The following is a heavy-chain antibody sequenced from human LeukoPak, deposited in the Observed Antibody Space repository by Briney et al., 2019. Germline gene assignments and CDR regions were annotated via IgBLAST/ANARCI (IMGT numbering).Heavy chain of an antibody. J-gene: IGHJ5*02. V-gene: IGHV3-15*01. CDR1: GFTFSSYT. D-gene: IGHD1-26*01. CDR2: LSSRAEGATT. CDR3: TTGFLVGTTAFDP. Sequence: PGRSLRLSCAASGFTFSSYTMHWVRQAPGKGLEGVGRLSSRAEGATTDYSAPVKGRFTISRDDSKNTLYLHMNSLKAEDTAVYYCTTGFLVGTTAFDPWGPGTLVTVSS.